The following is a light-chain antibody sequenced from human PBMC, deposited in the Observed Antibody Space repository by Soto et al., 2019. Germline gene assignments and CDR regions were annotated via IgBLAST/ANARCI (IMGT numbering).Light chain of an antibody. J-gene: IGKJ1*01. V-gene: IGKV3-20*01. CDR3: QHYVTSLTT. Sequence: EVELTQSPGTLSSSPGERATLSCRASQSVSSSYFAWYQQKPGQAPRLLIYGASSRATGIPDRFSGSGSGTDFTLTISRLEPEDFAVYYCQHYVTSLTTFGQGTKVAIK. CDR2: GAS. CDR1: QSVSSSY.